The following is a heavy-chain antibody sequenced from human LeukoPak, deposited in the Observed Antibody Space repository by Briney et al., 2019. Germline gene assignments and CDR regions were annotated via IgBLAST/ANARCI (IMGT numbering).Heavy chain of an antibody. CDR1: GFSFDDYA. Sequence: PGRSLRLSCAASGFSFDDYAMHWVRQAPGKGLEWVSRISWNSGSIAYADSVKGRFTISRDNSKNSLYLQMNSLRTEDTALYYCAKDGNSEHFDYWGQGTLVTVSS. CDR2: ISWNSGSI. J-gene: IGHJ4*02. V-gene: IGHV3-9*01. CDR3: AKDGNSEHFDY. D-gene: IGHD4-23*01.